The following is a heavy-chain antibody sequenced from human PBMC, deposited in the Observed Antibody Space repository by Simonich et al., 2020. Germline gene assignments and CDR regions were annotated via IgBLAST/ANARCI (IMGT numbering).Heavy chain of an antibody. Sequence: QVQLVQSGAEVKKPGASVKVSCKASGYTFTGYYMHWVRQAPGQGLEWMGWNNPNSGGTNYAQKFKGRVTRTRDTSISTAYMELSRLRSDDTAVYYCAREVLTGIFTFDYWGQGTLVTVSS. CDR1: GYTFTGYY. V-gene: IGHV1-2*02. CDR2: NNPNSGGT. J-gene: IGHJ4*02. D-gene: IGHD7-27*01. CDR3: AREVLTGIFTFDY.